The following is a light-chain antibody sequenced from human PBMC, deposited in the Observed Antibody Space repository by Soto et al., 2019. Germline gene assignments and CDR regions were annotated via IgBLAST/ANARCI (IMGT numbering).Light chain of an antibody. CDR3: SSHTRTKTRV. Sequence: QSVLTQPASVSGSPGQSLTISCTGTSSDVGGYNYVSWYQQHPGKVPKLMIYEVSNRPSGVSYRFSGSKSGNTASLTISGPQAEDEADYYCSSHTRTKTRVFGTGTKVTVL. V-gene: IGLV2-14*01. J-gene: IGLJ1*01. CDR2: EVS. CDR1: SSDVGGYNY.